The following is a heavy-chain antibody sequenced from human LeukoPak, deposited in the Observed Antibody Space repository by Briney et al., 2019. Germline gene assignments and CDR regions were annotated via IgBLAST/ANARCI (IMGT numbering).Heavy chain of an antibody. D-gene: IGHD6-19*01. J-gene: IGHJ6*02. Sequence: GGSLRLSCAASGFTFSSYSMNWVRQAPGEGLEWVSSISSSSSYIYYADSVKGRFTISRDNAKNSLYLQMNSLRAEDTAVYYCARDDATGIAVAGFQPYYGMDVWGQGTTVTVSS. V-gene: IGHV3-21*01. CDR2: ISSSSSYI. CDR3: ARDDATGIAVAGFQPYYGMDV. CDR1: GFTFSSYS.